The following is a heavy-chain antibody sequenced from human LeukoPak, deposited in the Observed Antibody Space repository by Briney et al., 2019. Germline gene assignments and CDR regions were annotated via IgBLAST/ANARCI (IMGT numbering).Heavy chain of an antibody. Sequence: SETLSLTCTVSGASLTNPTYYQWSWIRQPPGRGLELIGSLYSSGSAKINPPLTSRVTMSLDTSKNQFSLKLTSVTAEDSAMYHCVRFKSGGFYYFDSWGQGVLVIVSS. J-gene: IGHJ4*02. CDR3: VRFKSGGFYYFDS. V-gene: IGHV4-61*01. CDR2: LYSSGSA. D-gene: IGHD3-3*01. CDR1: GASLTNPTYY.